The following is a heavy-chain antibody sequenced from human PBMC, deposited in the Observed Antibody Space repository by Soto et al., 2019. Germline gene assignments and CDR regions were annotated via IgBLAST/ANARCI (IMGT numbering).Heavy chain of an antibody. CDR1: GFSLSTSGVG. CDR2: IYWDDDK. Sequence: QITLKESGPTLVKPTQTLTLTCTFSGFSLSTSGVGVGWIRQPPGKALEWLALIYWDDDKRYSPSLKSRLTITKDTSKNQVVLTMTNMDPVDTATYYCAHTVYWELGNLNYFDYWGQGTLVTVSS. J-gene: IGHJ4*02. V-gene: IGHV2-5*02. D-gene: IGHD1-26*01. CDR3: AHTVYWELGNLNYFDY.